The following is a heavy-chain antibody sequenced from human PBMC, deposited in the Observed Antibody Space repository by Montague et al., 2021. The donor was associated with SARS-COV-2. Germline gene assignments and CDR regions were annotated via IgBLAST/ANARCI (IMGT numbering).Heavy chain of an antibody. CDR3: AGVEGGGVIDY. CDR1: GGSISSYY. D-gene: IGHD2-8*02. J-gene: IGHJ4*02. V-gene: IGHV4-59*01. CDR2: IYYSGST. Sequence: SETLSLTCTVSGGSISSYYWSWIRQPPGKGLEWIGYIYYSGSTNYNPSLKSRVTISADTSKNQFSLKPSSVTAADTAVYYCAGVEGGGVIDYWGQGTLVTVSS.